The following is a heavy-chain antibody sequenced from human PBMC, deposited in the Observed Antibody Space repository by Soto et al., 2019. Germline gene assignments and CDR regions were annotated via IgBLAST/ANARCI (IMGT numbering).Heavy chain of an antibody. Sequence: ASVKVSCKASGYTFSIYGINWVREAPGQGLEWMGWTRPNNGNTKYAQNLQGRVTMTTDTSTSTAYMELRSLRPDDTAVYYCVRDLDGSGSYYTDYWGQGTLVTVSS. CDR3: VRDLDGSGSYYTDY. D-gene: IGHD3-10*01. J-gene: IGHJ4*02. CDR1: GYTFSIYG. V-gene: IGHV1-18*01. CDR2: TRPNNGNT.